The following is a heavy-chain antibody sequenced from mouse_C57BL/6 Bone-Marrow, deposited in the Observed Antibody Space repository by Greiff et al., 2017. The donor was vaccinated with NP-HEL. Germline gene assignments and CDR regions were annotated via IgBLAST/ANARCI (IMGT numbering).Heavy chain of an antibody. CDR3: ARSGSSGYDYAMDY. Sequence: QVQLQQPGAELVKPGASVKLSCKASGYTFTSYWMHWVKQRPGQGLEWIGMIHPNSGSTNYNKKFKSKATLTVDKSSSTAYMQLSSLTSEDSAVYYCARSGSSGYDYAMDYWGQGTSVTVSS. CDR2: IHPNSGST. CDR1: GYTFTSYW. J-gene: IGHJ4*01. V-gene: IGHV1-64*01. D-gene: IGHD3-2*02.